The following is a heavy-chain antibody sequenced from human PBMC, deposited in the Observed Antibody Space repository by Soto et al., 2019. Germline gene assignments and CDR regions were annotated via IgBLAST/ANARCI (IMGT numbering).Heavy chain of an antibody. CDR1: GYTFTSYA. CDR2: INAGNGNT. V-gene: IGHV1-3*01. D-gene: IGHD3-22*01. CDR3: ARKGDYYDSSGYYKVRVFDS. J-gene: IGHJ3*02. Sequence: ASVKVSCKASGYTFTSYAMHWVRQAPGQRLEWMGWINAGNGNTKYSQKFQGRVTITRDTSASTAYMELSSLRSEDTAVYYCARKGDYYDSSGYYKVRVFDSWGQRTMVTVSS.